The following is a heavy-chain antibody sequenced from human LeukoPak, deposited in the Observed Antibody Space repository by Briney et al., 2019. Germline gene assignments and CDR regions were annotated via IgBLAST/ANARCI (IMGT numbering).Heavy chain of an antibody. V-gene: IGHV3-21*01. CDR3: ARIYSGRNKGDTFDI. Sequence: PGGSLRLSCAASGFNFTNYNMNWVRQAPGKGLEWVSSIHSSSGSIYYADSLKGRFTISRDNAKNSLYLQMNSLRAEDTAVYYCARIYSGRNKGDTFDIWGQGTIVTVSS. D-gene: IGHD1-26*01. J-gene: IGHJ3*02. CDR1: GFNFTNYN. CDR2: IHSSSGSI.